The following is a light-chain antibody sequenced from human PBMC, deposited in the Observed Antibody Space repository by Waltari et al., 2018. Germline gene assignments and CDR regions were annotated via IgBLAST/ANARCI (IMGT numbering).Light chain of an antibody. Sequence: EIVLTQSPDTLSFSPGERATLSCRASPSVSNYLAWYQQKPGQAPRLRIYSASYRATGVPARFSGSGSGTDFTLTISSLEPEDFAVYYCQQRSNWPRTFGQGTKVEIK. CDR3: QQRSNWPRT. V-gene: IGKV3-11*01. J-gene: IGKJ1*01. CDR1: PSVSNY. CDR2: SAS.